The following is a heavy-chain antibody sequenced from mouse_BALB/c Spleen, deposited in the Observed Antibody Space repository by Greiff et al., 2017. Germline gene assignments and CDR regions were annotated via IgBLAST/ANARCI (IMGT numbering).Heavy chain of an antibody. CDR1: GYTFTSYW. Sequence: QVQLQQPGAELVKPGASVKLSCKASGYTFTSYWMHWVKQRPGQGLEWIGEINPSNGRTNYNEKFKSKATLTVDKSSSTAYMQLSSLTSEDSAVYYCARVPITTATYDAMDYWGQGTSVTVSS. CDR3: ARVPITTATYDAMDY. V-gene: IGHV1S81*02. D-gene: IGHD1-2*01. J-gene: IGHJ4*01. CDR2: INPSNGRT.